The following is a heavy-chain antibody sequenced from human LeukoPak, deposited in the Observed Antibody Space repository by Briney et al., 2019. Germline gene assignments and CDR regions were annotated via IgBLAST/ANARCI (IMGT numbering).Heavy chain of an antibody. J-gene: IGHJ4*02. D-gene: IGHD3-16*01. V-gene: IGHV4-39*01. CDR3: ARTLPGGLFDY. Sequence: SETLSLTCTVSGGSISSSSYYWGWIRQPPGKGLEWIGSIYYSGSTYYNPSLKSRVTISVDTSKNQFSLKLSSVTAADTAVYYCARTLPGGLFDYWGQGTLVTVSS. CDR1: GGSISSSSYY. CDR2: IYYSGST.